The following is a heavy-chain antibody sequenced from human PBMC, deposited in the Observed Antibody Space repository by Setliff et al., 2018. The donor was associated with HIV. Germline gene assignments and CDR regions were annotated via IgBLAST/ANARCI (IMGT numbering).Heavy chain of an antibody. CDR1: GYTFTSYY. CDR2: INPSGGAT. J-gene: IGHJ6*03. D-gene: IGHD6-13*01. Sequence: GASVKVSCKASGYTFTSYYLHWVRQAPGQGLEWMGIINPSGGATSYAQKVQGRVTMTADTSTSTAYMELRSLRSDDTAVYYCARDMQQLVPGEHYYYMDVWGKGTTVTVSS. CDR3: ARDMQQLVPGEHYYYMDV. V-gene: IGHV1-46*01.